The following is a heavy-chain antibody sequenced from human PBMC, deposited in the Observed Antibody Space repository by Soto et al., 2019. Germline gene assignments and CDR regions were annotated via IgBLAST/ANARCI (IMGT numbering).Heavy chain of an antibody. J-gene: IGHJ6*03. Sequence: PSETLSLTCAVSGGSISSSNWWSWVRQPPGKGLEWIGEIYHSGSTNYNPSLKSRVTISVDKSKNQFSLKLSSVTAADTAVYYCARDCTNGVCYDGYYYMDVWGKGTTVTVSS. V-gene: IGHV4-4*02. D-gene: IGHD2-8*01. CDR1: GGSISSSNW. CDR2: IYHSGST. CDR3: ARDCTNGVCYDGYYYMDV.